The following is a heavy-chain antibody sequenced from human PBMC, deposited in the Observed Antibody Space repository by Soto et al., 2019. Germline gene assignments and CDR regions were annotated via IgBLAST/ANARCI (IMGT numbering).Heavy chain of an antibody. V-gene: IGHV4-34*01. CDR2: INDRGSI. CDR1: GGSFSGYY. Sequence: QVQLQQWGAGPLRPLETLSLTCGVSGGSFSGYYWAWIRQSPGKGLEWIGEINDRGSINYNPSLKSRVSISVDTSKNHYSLNLRSVTAAATAVYYCARESHDILTGPPWVWYFDLWGRGTLVT. CDR3: ARESHDILTGPPWVWYFDL. D-gene: IGHD3-9*01. J-gene: IGHJ2*01.